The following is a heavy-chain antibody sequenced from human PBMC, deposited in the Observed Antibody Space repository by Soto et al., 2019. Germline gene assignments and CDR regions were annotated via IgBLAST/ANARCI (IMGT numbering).Heavy chain of an antibody. CDR1: GYTFTSYG. J-gene: IGHJ5*02. V-gene: IGHV1-3*01. Sequence: QVQLVQSGTEVKKPGASVKVSCKASGYTFTSYGIHWVRQAPGQRLEWMGWINAANGDTKYSPKFQGRVTITRDTSASTAYMELSSLRSEDTAVYYCERRHVSATGIDWFDPWGQGTLVTVSS. CDR3: ERRHVSATGIDWFDP. D-gene: IGHD6-13*01. CDR2: INAANGDT.